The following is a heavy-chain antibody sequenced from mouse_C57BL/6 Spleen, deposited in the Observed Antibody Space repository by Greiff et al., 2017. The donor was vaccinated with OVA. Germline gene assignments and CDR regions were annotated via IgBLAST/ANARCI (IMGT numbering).Heavy chain of an antibody. CDR2: INPNCGTT. J-gene: IGHJ2*01. CDR3: ARRDYYGSSYFDD. CDR1: GYSFTDYN. V-gene: IGHV1-39*01. Sequence: VQLQQSGPELVKPGASVKISCKASGYSFTDYNMNWVKQSTGKSLEWIGVINPNCGTTSYNQKFKGKATLTVDQSSSTDYMQLNSLTSEDSAVYYCARRDYYGSSYFDDWGQVTTLTASS. D-gene: IGHD1-1*01.